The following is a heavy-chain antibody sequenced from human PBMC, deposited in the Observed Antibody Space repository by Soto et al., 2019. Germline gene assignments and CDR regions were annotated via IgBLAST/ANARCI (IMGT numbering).Heavy chain of an antibody. CDR3: ARAIVPRCNWFDP. CDR2: ISPFFGSP. Sequence: QVQLVQSGAEVKKPGSSVTVSCKASADTFNNYAIAWVRQAPGQGLEWMGGISPFFGSPKYSQKFQNRVTITVEESTSTSYMNLTGLRSDDTAVYYCARAIVPRCNWFDPWGQGTLVTVSS. D-gene: IGHD1-26*01. J-gene: IGHJ5*02. CDR1: ADTFNNYA. V-gene: IGHV1-69*01.